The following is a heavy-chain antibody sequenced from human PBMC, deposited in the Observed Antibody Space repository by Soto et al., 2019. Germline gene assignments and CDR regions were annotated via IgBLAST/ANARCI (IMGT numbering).Heavy chain of an antibody. CDR1: GGTFSSYA. V-gene: IGHV1-69*13. CDR2: IIPIFGTA. Sequence: SVKVSCKASGGTFSSYAISWVRQAPGQGLEWMGGIIPIFGTANYAQKFQGRVTITADESTSTAYMELSSLRSEDTAVYYCASGDGYRRRYYYGMDVWGQGTTVTVSS. CDR3: ASGDGYRRRYYYGMDV. D-gene: IGHD5-12*01. J-gene: IGHJ6*02.